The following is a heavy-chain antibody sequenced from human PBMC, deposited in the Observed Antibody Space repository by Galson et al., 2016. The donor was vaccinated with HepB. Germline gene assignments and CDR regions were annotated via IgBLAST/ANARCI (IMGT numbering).Heavy chain of an antibody. CDR1: GGSMDNYY. D-gene: IGHD2-8*01. Sequence: ETLSLTCSVSGGSMDNYYWSWIRQPPGKGLEYIGYIYNSGSTNSNPSLKSRVTISVDTSKKQFSLKLSSVTAADTAVYYCASIKYCTSMSVGCGYFDPWGQGTLVTVSS. CDR2: IYNSGST. CDR3: ASIKYCTSMSVGCGYFDP. V-gene: IGHV4-4*09. J-gene: IGHJ5*02.